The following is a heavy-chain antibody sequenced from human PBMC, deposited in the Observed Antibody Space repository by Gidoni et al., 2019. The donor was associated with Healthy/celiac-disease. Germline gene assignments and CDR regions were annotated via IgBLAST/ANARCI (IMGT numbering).Heavy chain of an antibody. CDR2: IDYSVSV. J-gene: IGHJ4*02. CDR3: ASFQIYGGSLFDY. V-gene: IGHV4-59*01. D-gene: IGHD4-17*01. Sequence: IRSYNWNWIRPPTGKGLEWIGYIDYSVSVNYNPSLKSRDTISIDTSKNQFSLKQSSVTPADTAVYSCASFQIYGGSLFDYWGQGTLVTVSS. CDR1: IRSYN.